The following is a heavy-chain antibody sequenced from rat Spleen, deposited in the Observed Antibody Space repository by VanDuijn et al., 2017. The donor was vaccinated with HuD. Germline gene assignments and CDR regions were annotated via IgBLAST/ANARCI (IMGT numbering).Heavy chain of an antibody. V-gene: IGHV5S23*01. CDR3: TREGDIRASYVMDA. Sequence: EVQLVESGGGLVQPGRSLKLSCAASGFTFSNYDMAWVRQAPTKGLEWVASISTGGGNTYYRDSVKGRFTISRDNAKSTLYLHMNSLRSEDTATYYCTREGDIRASYVMDAWGQGASVTVSS. CDR2: ISTGGGNT. J-gene: IGHJ4*01. D-gene: IGHD1-5*01. CDR1: GFTFSNYD.